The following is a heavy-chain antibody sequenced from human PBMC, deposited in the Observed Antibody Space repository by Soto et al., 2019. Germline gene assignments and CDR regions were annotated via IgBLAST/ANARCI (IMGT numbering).Heavy chain of an antibody. CDR2: IWYDGSNK. CDR3: ARDGYCSGGSCYSVPVFDY. V-gene: IGHV3-33*01. J-gene: IGHJ4*02. CDR1: GFTFSSYG. Sequence: QVQLVESGGGVVQPGRSLRLSCAASGFTFSSYGMHWVRQAPGKGLEWVAVIWYDGSNKYYADSVKGRFTISRDNSKNTLYLQRTSLRAEDTAVYYCARDGYCSGGSCYSVPVFDYWGQGTLVTVSS. D-gene: IGHD2-15*01.